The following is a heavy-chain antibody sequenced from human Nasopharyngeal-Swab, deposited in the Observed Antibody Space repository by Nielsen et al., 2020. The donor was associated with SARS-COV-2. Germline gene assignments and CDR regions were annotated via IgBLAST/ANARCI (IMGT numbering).Heavy chain of an antibody. Sequence: GESLKISCAASGFTFDDYTMHWVRQAPGKGLEWVSLISWDGGSTYYADSVKGRFTISRDNSKHSLYLQMNSLRTEDTALYYCAKGESDGGNAPLDYWGQGTLVTVSS. CDR2: ISWDGGST. J-gene: IGHJ4*02. V-gene: IGHV3-43*01. CDR3: AKGESDGGNAPLDY. D-gene: IGHD4-23*01. CDR1: GFTFDDYT.